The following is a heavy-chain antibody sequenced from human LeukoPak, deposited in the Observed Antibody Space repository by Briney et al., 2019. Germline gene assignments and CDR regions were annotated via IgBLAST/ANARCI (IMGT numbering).Heavy chain of an antibody. J-gene: IGHJ6*02. CDR1: GFTFSSYG. V-gene: IGHV3-30*18. Sequence: GGSLRLSCAASGFTFSSYGMHWVRQAPGKGLEWVAVISYDGSNNYHADSVKGRFTISRDNSKNTLYLQMNSLRAEDTAVYYCAKEGPDCGGDCYAYYGMDIWGQGTTVTVSS. CDR3: AKEGPDCGGDCYAYYGMDI. CDR2: ISYDGSNN. D-gene: IGHD2-21*02.